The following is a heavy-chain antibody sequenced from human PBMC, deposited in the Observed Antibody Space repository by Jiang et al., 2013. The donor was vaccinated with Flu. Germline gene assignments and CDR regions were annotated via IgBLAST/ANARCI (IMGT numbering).Heavy chain of an antibody. D-gene: IGHD2-21*01. CDR2: TYRGAS. J-gene: IGHJ3*02. Sequence: SGNIVAWNWIRQSPSRGLEWLGRTYRGASDYAESMKGRITINPDTSKNQFSLQLNSATAEDTAVYYCVRGQHSTFDIWGQGTMVTVSS. V-gene: IGHV6-1*01. CDR1: SGNIVA. CDR3: VRGQHSTFDI.